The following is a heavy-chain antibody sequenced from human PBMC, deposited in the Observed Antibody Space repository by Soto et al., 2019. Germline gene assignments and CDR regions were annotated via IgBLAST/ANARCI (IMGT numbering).Heavy chain of an antibody. D-gene: IGHD1-26*01. J-gene: IGHJ5*02. CDR3: ARKYWERWFDP. CDR2: IYYSGST. Sequence: SETLSLTCTVSGGSISSGGYYWSWIRQHPGKGLEWIGCIYYSGSTYYNPSLKSRVTISVDTSKNQFSLKLSSVTGADTAVYYCARKYWERWFDPWGQGTLVTVSS. CDR1: GGSISSGGYY. V-gene: IGHV4-31*03.